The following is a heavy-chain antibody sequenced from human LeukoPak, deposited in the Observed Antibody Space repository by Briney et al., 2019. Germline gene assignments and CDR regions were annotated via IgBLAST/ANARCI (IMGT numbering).Heavy chain of an antibody. Sequence: SETLSLTCKVSGGSINTYYWSWFRQPPGKGLEWIGYIYNSGSATYNPSLKSRVTISVDTSKNQFSLKLTSVSTTDTAVYYCVRHGSGWSFDYWGQGVLVTVSS. D-gene: IGHD6-19*01. CDR3: VRHGSGWSFDY. CDR1: GGSINTYY. J-gene: IGHJ4*02. V-gene: IGHV4-59*01. CDR2: IYNSGSA.